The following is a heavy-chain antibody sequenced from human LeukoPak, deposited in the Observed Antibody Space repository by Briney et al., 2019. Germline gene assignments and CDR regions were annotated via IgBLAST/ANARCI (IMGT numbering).Heavy chain of an antibody. CDR3: AREKGGDYYYYAMDV. J-gene: IGHJ6*02. Sequence: GGSLRLSCAASGFTFSSYSMNWVRQAPGKGLEWVSSISSSSSYLYYEDSVKGRFTISRDNAKNSLYLQMNSLRAEDTAVYYRAREKGGDYYYYAMDVWGQGTTVTVSS. V-gene: IGHV3-21*01. CDR1: GFTFSSYS. CDR2: ISSSSSYL.